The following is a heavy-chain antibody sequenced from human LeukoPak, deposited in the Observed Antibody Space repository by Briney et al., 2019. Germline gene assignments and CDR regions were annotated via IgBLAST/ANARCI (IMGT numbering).Heavy chain of an antibody. CDR2: IRYDGSNK. CDR3: AKDPTYGSGSYGDY. V-gene: IGHV3-30*02. D-gene: IGHD3-10*01. Sequence: GGSLRLSCAASGFTFSGYGMHWVRQAPGKGLEWVAFIRYDGSNKYYADSVKGRFTISRDNSKNTLYLQMNSLRAEDTAVYYCAKDPTYGSGSYGDYWGQGTLVTVSS. J-gene: IGHJ4*02. CDR1: GFTFSGYG.